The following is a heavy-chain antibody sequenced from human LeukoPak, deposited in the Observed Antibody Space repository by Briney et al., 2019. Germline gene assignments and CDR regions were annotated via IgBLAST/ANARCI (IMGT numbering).Heavy chain of an antibody. CDR3: ARDSVRTIFGVVISWFDP. Sequence: SMKVSCKASGGTFSSYTISWVRQAPGQGLEWMGRIVPILGIANYAQKFQGRVTITADKSTSTAYMELSSLRSEDTAVYYCARDSVRTIFGVVISWFDPWGQGTLVTVSS. CDR2: IVPILGIA. J-gene: IGHJ5*02. V-gene: IGHV1-69*04. D-gene: IGHD3-3*01. CDR1: GGTFSSYT.